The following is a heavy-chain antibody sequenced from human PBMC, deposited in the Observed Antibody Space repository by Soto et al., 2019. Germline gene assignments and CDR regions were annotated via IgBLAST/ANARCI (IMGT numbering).Heavy chain of an antibody. CDR1: GGSISSGYHY. V-gene: IGHV4-30-4*01. J-gene: IGHJ6*02. CDR3: ARVARIAAPHTNYYGMDV. CDR2: IYNSGST. Sequence: SETLSLTCTVSGGSISSGYHYWSWIRQPPGKGLEWIGYIYNSGSTYYNASLKSRITISVDTSKNQFSLKLSSVTAADTAVYFCARVARIAAPHTNYYGMDVWGQGTTVTVSS. D-gene: IGHD6-13*01.